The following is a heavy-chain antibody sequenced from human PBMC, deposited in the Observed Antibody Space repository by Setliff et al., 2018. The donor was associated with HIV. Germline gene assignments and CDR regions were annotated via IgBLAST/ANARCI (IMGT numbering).Heavy chain of an antibody. Sequence: GGSLRLSCAASGFTFSSYSMNWVRQVPGKGLEWVSSISSSSSYIYYADSVKGRFTISRDNAKNSLYLQMNSLRAEDTALYYCAREPYYDILTGYLDYWGQGALVTVSS. V-gene: IGHV3-21*04. CDR1: GFTFSSYS. CDR2: ISSSSSYI. J-gene: IGHJ4*02. D-gene: IGHD3-9*01. CDR3: AREPYYDILTGYLDY.